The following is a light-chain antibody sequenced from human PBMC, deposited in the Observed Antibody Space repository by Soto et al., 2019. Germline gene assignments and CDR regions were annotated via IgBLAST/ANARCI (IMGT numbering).Light chain of an antibody. Sequence: DIVMTQTPLSLSITPGQPASISCKSTQSLLHSDGKTYLYWYLQKSGQPPQLLIYEVSNRVSGVPQRFSGSGSGTDFTLNISRVEAEDVGGYYCMQSRLLPFTFGGGTKVEIK. CDR1: QSLLHSDGKTY. V-gene: IGKV2D-29*01. CDR3: MQSRLLPFT. CDR2: EVS. J-gene: IGKJ4*01.